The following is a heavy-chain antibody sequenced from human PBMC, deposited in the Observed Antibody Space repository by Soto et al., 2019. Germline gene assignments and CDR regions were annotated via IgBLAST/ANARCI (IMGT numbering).Heavy chain of an antibody. CDR3: ATDRGYSTFDI. J-gene: IGHJ3*02. D-gene: IGHD1-26*01. Sequence: QSGGSLRLSCAASGFTFSTYWMTWLRQAPGRGLEWVASINPDGSLNSFGGSVKGQFIISRDNAKNSLYLQMNSLRAEDTAVYYCATDRGYSTFDIWGQGTMVTVSS. CDR1: GFTFSTYW. CDR2: INPDGSLN. V-gene: IGHV3-7*04.